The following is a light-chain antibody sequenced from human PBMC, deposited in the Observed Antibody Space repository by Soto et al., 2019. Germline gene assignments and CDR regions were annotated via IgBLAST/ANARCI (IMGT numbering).Light chain of an antibody. CDR2: AAS. Sequence: DIQMTQSPSSLSASVGDRVTITCRASQGVNKYVAWFQQKPGKAHKTLIYAASTLQNGVPSKFNGSESGTDFTHTISSLQPEDFATYYCQQYDSYPLTFGGGSKVEIK. V-gene: IGKV1-16*02. CDR3: QQYDSYPLT. CDR1: QGVNKY. J-gene: IGKJ4*01.